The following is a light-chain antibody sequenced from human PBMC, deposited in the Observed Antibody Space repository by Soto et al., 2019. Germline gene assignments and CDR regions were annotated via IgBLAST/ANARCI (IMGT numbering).Light chain of an antibody. V-gene: IGKV1-39*01. CDR3: QQSDSTPYP. CDR1: QTISTY. CDR2: DAS. J-gene: IGKJ2*01. Sequence: TKNKYSLSSSVGDKVAITCRASQTISTYLNWYQQKPGKAPRLLIYDASSLLSGVPSRFSGSGSGTDFTLTIASLQPEDFSTYYCQQSDSTPYPFGQGSKV.